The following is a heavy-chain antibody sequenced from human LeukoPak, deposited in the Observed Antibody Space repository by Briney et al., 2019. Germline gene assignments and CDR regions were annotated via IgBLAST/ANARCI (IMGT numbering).Heavy chain of an antibody. Sequence: GVSLRLSCASSGFTFSSYGMSWVRQARGKGREGVSAISGPRSHTYYAVCVGGRFPISRDNSRNTLYLQMNSLKVEDTAVYYCAQQVSGQWLTPDSGWGQGTLVTVSS. D-gene: IGHD6-19*01. CDR1: GFTFSSYG. J-gene: IGHJ4*02. CDR2: ISGPRSHT. V-gene: IGHV3-23*01. CDR3: AQQVSGQWLTPDSG.